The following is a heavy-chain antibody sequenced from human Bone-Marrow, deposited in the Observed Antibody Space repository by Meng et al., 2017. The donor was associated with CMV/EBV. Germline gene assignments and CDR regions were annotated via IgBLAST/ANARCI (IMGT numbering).Heavy chain of an antibody. J-gene: IGHJ6*02. V-gene: IGHV3-7*01. CDR1: GFTFSSYS. CDR3: ARVEGRGMDV. D-gene: IGHD3-10*01. CDR2: IKQDGSEK. Sequence: GESLKISCAASGFTFSSYSMNWVRQAPGKGLEWVANIKQDGSEKYYVDSVKGRFTISRDNAKNSLYLQMNSLRAEDTAVYYCARVEGRGMDVWGQGTTVTVSS.